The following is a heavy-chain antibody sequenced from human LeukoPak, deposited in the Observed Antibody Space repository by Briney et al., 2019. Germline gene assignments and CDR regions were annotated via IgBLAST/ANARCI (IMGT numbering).Heavy chain of an antibody. D-gene: IGHD4-17*01. V-gene: IGHV3-21*01. CDR2: ISSSSSYI. J-gene: IGHJ4*02. CDR1: GFTFSSYS. Sequence: GGSLRLSCAASGFTFSSYSMNWGRQAPGKGLEWVSSISSSSSYIYYADSVKGRFTISRDNAKNSLYLQMNSLRAEDTAVYYCARAPYGDYYFDYWGQGTLVTVSS. CDR3: ARAPYGDYYFDY.